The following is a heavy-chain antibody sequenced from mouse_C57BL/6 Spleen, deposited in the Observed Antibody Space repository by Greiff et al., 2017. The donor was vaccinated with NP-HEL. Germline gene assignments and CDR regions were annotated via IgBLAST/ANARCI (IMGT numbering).Heavy chain of an antibody. J-gene: IGHJ3*01. Sequence: QVQLQQPGAELVRPGSSVKLSCKASGYTFTSYWMDWVKQRPGQGLEWIGNIYPSDSETHYNQKFKDKATLTVDKSSSTAYMQLSSLTSEDSAVYYCARRGYYYGSSNLFAYWGQGTLVTVSA. D-gene: IGHD1-1*01. CDR2: IYPSDSET. CDR3: ARRGYYYGSSNLFAY. CDR1: GYTFTSYW. V-gene: IGHV1-61*01.